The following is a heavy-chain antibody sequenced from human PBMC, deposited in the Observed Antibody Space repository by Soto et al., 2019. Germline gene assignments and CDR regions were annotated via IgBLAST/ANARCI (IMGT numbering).Heavy chain of an antibody. CDR1: GFTFSIYG. CDR3: XXXXXXXXXXXXXXVPRDY. Sequence: QVQLVESGGGVVQPGRSLGLSCATSGFTFSIYGMHWVRQAPGKGLEWVAVIAHDGNNKYYGDSVKGRFTISRDNSKNTLYLQMNSXRXXXXXXXXXXXXXXXXXXXXXXXVPRDYWGQGTLVTVXS. D-gene: IGHD3-3*01. J-gene: IGHJ4*02. CDR2: IAHDGNNK. V-gene: IGHV3-30*03.